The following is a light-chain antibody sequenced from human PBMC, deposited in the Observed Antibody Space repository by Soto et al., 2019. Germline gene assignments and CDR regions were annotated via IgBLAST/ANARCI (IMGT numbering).Light chain of an antibody. CDR3: QQRYNWPPT. CDR2: DAS. J-gene: IGKJ1*01. Sequence: EIVLTQSPATLSFSPGERATLSCRASQYVSSFLAWYQQKAGQAPRLLIYDASHRATGIPARFSGSGSGTDFTLTINSLEPEDFALYYCQQRYNWPPTFGQATKVDIK. CDR1: QYVSSF. V-gene: IGKV3-11*01.